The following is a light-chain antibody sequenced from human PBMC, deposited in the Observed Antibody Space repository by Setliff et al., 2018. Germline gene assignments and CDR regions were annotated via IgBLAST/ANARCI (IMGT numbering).Light chain of an antibody. Sequence: QSVLTQPPSASGTPGQRVIISCSGSSSNIGSNYVYWYQQLPGTAPKLLIYRNNQRPSGVPDRFSGSKSGPSASLAISGLQSEDEADYYCAAWDDSLNGPVFGGGTKVTVL. CDR1: SSNIGSNY. CDR3: AAWDDSLNGPV. CDR2: RNN. V-gene: IGLV1-47*01. J-gene: IGLJ2*01.